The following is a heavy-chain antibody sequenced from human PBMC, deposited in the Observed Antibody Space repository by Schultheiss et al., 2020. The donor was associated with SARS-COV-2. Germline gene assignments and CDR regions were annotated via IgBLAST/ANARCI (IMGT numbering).Heavy chain of an antibody. CDR2: IVVGSGNT. CDR3: ARDRPNIAAAGIPLDY. CDR1: GFTFTTSA. J-gene: IGHJ4*02. V-gene: IGHV1-58*02. D-gene: IGHD6-13*01. Sequence: SVKVSCKTSGFTFTTSAMQWVRQARGQRLERIGWIVVGSGNTNYAQKFQERVTITRDMSTSTVYMELRSLRSDDTAVYYCARDRPNIAAAGIPLDYWGQGTLVTVSS.